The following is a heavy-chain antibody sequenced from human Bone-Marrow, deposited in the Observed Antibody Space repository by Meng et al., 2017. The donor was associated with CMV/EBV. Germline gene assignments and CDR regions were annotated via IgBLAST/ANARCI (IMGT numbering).Heavy chain of an antibody. J-gene: IGHJ4*02. Sequence: SETLSLTCTVSGGSISSSSYYWGWIRQPPGKGLEWIGSIYYSGSTYYNPSLKSRVTISVDTSKNQFSLKLSSVTAADTAVYYCASYDYGGNRIFDYWGQGTLVTVSS. CDR3: ASYDYGGNRIFDY. CDR1: GGSISSSSYY. V-gene: IGHV4-39*07. D-gene: IGHD4-23*01. CDR2: IYYSGST.